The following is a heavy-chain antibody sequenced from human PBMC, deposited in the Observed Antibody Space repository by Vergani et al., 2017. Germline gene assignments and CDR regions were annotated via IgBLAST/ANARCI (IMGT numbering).Heavy chain of an antibody. CDR3: ARVNTETNCHLYYYYYMDV. J-gene: IGHJ6*03. D-gene: IGHD4-11*01. CDR2: IDHTGRP. CDR1: GGSFTSYH. V-gene: IGHV4-34*01. Sequence: QVQLQQWGGGLLKPSETLPLTCVVTGGSFTSYHWTWIRQSPGEGLEWVGDIDHTGRPDYNPSPKSRLTMSVDKSRNQFSLTLNSVTATDTAIYFCARVNTETNCHLYYYYYMDVWGQGTAVTVS.